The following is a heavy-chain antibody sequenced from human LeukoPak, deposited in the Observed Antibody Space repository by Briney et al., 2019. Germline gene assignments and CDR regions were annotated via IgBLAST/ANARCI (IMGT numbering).Heavy chain of an antibody. Sequence: SVKVSCKASGGTFSSYAISWVRQAPGQGLEWMGRTIPIFGIANYAQKFQGRVTITADKSTSTAYMELSSLRSEDTAVYYCARDHVQYSSSWQPPEDYYYYGMDVWGQGTTVTVSS. J-gene: IGHJ6*02. CDR1: GGTFSSYA. CDR3: ARDHVQYSSSWQPPEDYYYYGMDV. D-gene: IGHD6-13*01. CDR2: TIPIFGIA. V-gene: IGHV1-69*04.